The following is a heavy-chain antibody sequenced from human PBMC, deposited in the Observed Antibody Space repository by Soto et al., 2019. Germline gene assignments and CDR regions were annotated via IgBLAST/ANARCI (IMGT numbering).Heavy chain of an antibody. J-gene: IGHJ1*01. Sequence: EVQLVESGGGLVKPGGSLRLSCAASGFTFSNAWLTWVRQAPGKGLDWVGRIKGKTAGGTTDYAAAVEGRFTISRDDSKNKLYLQMDSLKAEDTAVYYCATRPTVSNGGTEKYLQHWGQGTLVTVSS. CDR2: IKGKTAGGTT. D-gene: IGHD7-27*01. CDR1: GFTFSNAW. CDR3: ATRPTVSNGGTEKYLQH. V-gene: IGHV3-15*01.